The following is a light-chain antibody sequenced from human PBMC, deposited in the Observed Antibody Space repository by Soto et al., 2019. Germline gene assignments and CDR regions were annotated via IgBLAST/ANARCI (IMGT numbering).Light chain of an antibody. V-gene: IGLV2-14*03. CDR1: SSDIGIYNF. J-gene: IGLJ1*01. Sequence: QSVLTQPASVSGSPGQSITIFCTGTSSDIGIYNFVSWYQQHPGKAPKLMIYNVYSRPSGVPDRFSDSKSGTSASLAISGLRSEDEADYYCAAWDDRLSVYVFGTGTKLTVL. CDR3: AAWDDRLSVYV. CDR2: NVY.